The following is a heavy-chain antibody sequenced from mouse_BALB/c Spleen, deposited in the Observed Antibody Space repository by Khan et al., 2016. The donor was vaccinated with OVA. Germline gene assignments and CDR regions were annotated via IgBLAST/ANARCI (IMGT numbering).Heavy chain of an antibody. Sequence: EEELVEYGGGLVQPGGSRKLSCAASGFTFSSFGMHWVRQAPDKGLEWVAYINSGSTTIYYADPVKGRFTISRDNPKNTLFLQMTSLRSEDTAMYYCARGNWAYWGQGTTLTVSS. CDR1: GFTFSSFG. V-gene: IGHV5-17*02. D-gene: IGHD4-1*01. CDR3: ARGNWAY. J-gene: IGHJ2*01. CDR2: INSGSTTI.